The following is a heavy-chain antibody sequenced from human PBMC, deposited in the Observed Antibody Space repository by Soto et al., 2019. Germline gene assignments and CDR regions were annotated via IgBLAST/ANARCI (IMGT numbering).Heavy chain of an antibody. CDR1: GLTFSGHW. J-gene: IGHJ4*02. D-gene: IGHD2-21*02. Sequence: VGSLRLSCAASGLTFSGHWMTWVRQTPGEGLQWVAAIKPDGSETFYVDSVKGRFTISRDNARNSLFLQMDSLRAEDTAVYYCTSRPSGMTYHAVFDFWGQGTLVTVSS. CDR2: IKPDGSET. V-gene: IGHV3-7*03. CDR3: TSRPSGMTYHAVFDF.